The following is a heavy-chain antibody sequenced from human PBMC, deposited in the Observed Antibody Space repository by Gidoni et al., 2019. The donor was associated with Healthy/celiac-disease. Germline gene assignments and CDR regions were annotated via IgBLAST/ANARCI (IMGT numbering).Heavy chain of an antibody. J-gene: IGHJ3*02. Sequence: EVQLLESGGGLVQPGGSLRLSCAAPGFTLSSYAMSWVRQAPGKGLEWVSASSGSGGSTYYADSVKGRFTISRDNSKNTLYLQMNSLRAEDTAVYYCAKDPSYDSSGYTPDIWGQGTMVTVSS. D-gene: IGHD3-22*01. CDR1: GFTLSSYA. V-gene: IGHV3-23*01. CDR2: SSGSGGST. CDR3: AKDPSYDSSGYTPDI.